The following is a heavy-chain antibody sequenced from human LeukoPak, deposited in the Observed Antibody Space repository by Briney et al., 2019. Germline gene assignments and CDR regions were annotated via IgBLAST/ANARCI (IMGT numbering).Heavy chain of an antibody. CDR2: INPHSGGA. J-gene: IGHJ4*02. CDR1: GYTFTDYY. D-gene: IGHD3-16*01. V-gene: IGHV1-2*02. CDR3: ARGVFTFYPDY. Sequence: GASVKVSCKASGYTFTDYYMHWVRQAPGQGLEWMGWINPHSGGANYAQKFQGRVTMTSDTSISTAYMELSRLRSDDTAVYYCARGVFTFYPDYWGQGTLVTVSS.